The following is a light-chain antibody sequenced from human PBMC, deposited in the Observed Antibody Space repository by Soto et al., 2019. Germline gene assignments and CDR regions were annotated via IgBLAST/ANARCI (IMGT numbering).Light chain of an antibody. Sequence: EIVLTQSPGTLSLSPGERATLSCRASQSVSSTYLTWYQQKPGQAPRLLIYEASRRATGIPARFSGSGSGTDFSLTISRLEPEDFAVYYCQHYDSLRWTFGLGTKVEIK. V-gene: IGKV3-20*01. CDR2: EAS. CDR1: QSVSSTY. CDR3: QHYDSLRWT. J-gene: IGKJ1*01.